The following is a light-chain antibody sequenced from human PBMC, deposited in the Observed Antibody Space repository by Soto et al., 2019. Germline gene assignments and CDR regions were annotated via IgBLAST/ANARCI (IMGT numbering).Light chain of an antibody. J-gene: IGLJ2*01. CDR1: SSNIGSNT. V-gene: IGLV1-44*01. CDR2: STN. CDR3: AAWEGSLKVVL. Sequence: QSALTQPPSASGTPGQRVTISCSGSSSNIGSNTVNWYQQLPGSAPKLLMYSTNQRPSGVPDRFSGSKSGTSASLAISGLQSEDEADYYCAAWEGSLKVVLFGGGTKLTVL.